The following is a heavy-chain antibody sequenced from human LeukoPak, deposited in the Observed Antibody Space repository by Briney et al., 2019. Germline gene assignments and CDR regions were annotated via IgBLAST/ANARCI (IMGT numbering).Heavy chain of an antibody. V-gene: IGHV3-53*01. J-gene: IGHJ6*04. CDR2: IYSGGST. CDR1: GFTVSTNY. Sequence: GGSLRLSCAASGFTVSTNYMSGVRQAPGKGLEWVSVIYSGGSTYYADSVKGRFTISRDNSKNTVYLQMNSLRAEDTAVYYCARDHNCGGDCYSGMDVWGKGITVTVSS. D-gene: IGHD2-21*01. CDR3: ARDHNCGGDCYSGMDV.